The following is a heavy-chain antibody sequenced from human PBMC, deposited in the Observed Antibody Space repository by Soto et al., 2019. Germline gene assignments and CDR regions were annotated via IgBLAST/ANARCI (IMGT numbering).Heavy chain of an antibody. J-gene: IGHJ6*02. CDR1: GGSISSGDYY. D-gene: IGHD3-9*01. V-gene: IGHV4-30-4*01. CDR2: IYYSGST. CDR3: AREHYDTLTGYYRYGMDV. Sequence: SETLSLTCTVSGGSISSGDYYWSWIRQPPGKGLEWIGYIYYSGSTYYNPPLKSRVTISVDTSKNQFSLKLSSVTAADTAVYYCAREHYDTLTGYYRYGMDVWGQGTTVTVSS.